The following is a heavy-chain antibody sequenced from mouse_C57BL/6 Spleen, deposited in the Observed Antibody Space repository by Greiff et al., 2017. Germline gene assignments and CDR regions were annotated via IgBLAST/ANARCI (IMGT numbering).Heavy chain of an antibody. D-gene: IGHD1-1*01. J-gene: IGHJ2*01. CDR2: LNPSNGGT. CDR1: GFTFPSSW. CDR3: ARMGATVVPLFDY. V-gene: IGHV1-53*01. Sequence: QVQLKQPGPDLVKPGASVKLSCKASGFTFPSSWMHWVMQRPGQGLEWIANLNPSNGGTTYTEKFKRKATLTVDKTSSTAYMQLISLTSEGSSVYYCARMGATVVPLFDYWGQGTTLTVSS.